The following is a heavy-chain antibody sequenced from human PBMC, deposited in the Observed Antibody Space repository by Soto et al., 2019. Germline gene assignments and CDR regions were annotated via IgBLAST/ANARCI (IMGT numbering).Heavy chain of an antibody. V-gene: IGHV3-23*01. CDR2: ITASGGGT. J-gene: IGHJ4*02. CDR3: AKEMLPDY. D-gene: IGHD2-8*01. Sequence: EVQLLESGGGLVQPGGSLRLSCAASGFTFRSYAMIWVRQAPGKGLEWVSAITASGGGTYYADSVKGRFTISRDNSKSTLFLQIKDLRAEDTAVYYCAKEMLPDYWGQGTLITVSS. CDR1: GFTFRSYA.